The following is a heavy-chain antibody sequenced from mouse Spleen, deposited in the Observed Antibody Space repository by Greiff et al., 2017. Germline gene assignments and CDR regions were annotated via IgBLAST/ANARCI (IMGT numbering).Heavy chain of an antibody. CDR2: IDPENGDT. CDR3: TAPTMITTGDATYWYFDV. J-gene: IGHJ1*01. V-gene: IGHV14-4*01. CDR1: GFNIKDDY. D-gene: IGHD2-4*01. Sequence: EVQLVESGAELVRPGASVKLSCTASGFNIKDDYMHWVKQRPEQGLEWIGWIDPENGDTEYASKFQGKATITADTSSNTAYLQLSSLTSEDTAVYYCTAPTMITTGDATYWYFDVWGAGTTVTVSS.